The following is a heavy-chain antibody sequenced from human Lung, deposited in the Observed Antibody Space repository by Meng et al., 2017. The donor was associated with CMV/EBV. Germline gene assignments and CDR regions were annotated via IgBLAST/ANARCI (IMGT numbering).Heavy chain of an antibody. D-gene: IGHD2-2*01. V-gene: IGHV5-51*01. J-gene: IGHJ6*02. CDR1: GYSFTSYW. CDR3: ARQVVPAAKANYYYYYGMDV. Sequence: KVSXKGSGYSFTSYWIGWVRQMPGKGLEWMGIIYPGDSDTRYSPSFQGQVTISADKSISTAYLQWSSLKASDTAMYYCARQVVPAAKANYYYYYGMDVWGQGTTVTGSS. CDR2: IYPGDSDT.